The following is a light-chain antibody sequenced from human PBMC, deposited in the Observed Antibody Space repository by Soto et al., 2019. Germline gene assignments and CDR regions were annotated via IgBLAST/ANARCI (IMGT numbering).Light chain of an antibody. J-gene: IGLJ1*01. V-gene: IGLV1-44*01. Sequence: QSVLTQPPSASGTSGQRVTISCSGSSSNIGSNTVNWYQQLPGTAPKLLIYNDNQRPSGVPDRFSGSKSGTSASLAISGLQSGDEADYACAAWDASLNGYVFGTGTKVTV. CDR2: NDN. CDR1: SSNIGSNT. CDR3: AAWDASLNGYV.